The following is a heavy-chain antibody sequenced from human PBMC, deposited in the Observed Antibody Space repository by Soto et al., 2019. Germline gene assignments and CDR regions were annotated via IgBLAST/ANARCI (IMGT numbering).Heavy chain of an antibody. CDR3: VMPRSTSGI. CDR1: GFSFSNYW. Sequence: EVQLVESGGGVVQPGGSLRLSCAGSGFSFSNYWMKWVRQAPGKGLEWVANIKQDGSEKNYVDSVKGRFTISRDNAKNLLYLQMIILRVEDTSVYYCVMPRSTSGIWCQGTGVTVSS. J-gene: IGHJ3*02. V-gene: IGHV3-7*05. CDR2: IKQDGSEK.